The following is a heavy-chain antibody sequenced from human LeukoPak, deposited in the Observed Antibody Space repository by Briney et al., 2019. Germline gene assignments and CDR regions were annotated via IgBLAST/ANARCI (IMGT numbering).Heavy chain of an antibody. D-gene: IGHD6-6*01. V-gene: IGHV4-39*07. CDR2: IYYSGST. J-gene: IGHJ6*03. Sequence: SETLSLTCTVSGGSISSSSYYWGWIRQPPGKGLEWIGSIYYSGSTYYNPSLKSRVTISVDTSKNQFSLKLSSVTAADTAVYFCARGLFIAARPGELRWGDGKNYYYYYMDVWGKGTTVTVSS. CDR3: ARGLFIAARPGELRWGDGKNYYYYYMDV. CDR1: GGSISSSSYY.